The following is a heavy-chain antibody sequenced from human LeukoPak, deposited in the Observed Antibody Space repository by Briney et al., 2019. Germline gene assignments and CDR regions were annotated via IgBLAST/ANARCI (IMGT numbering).Heavy chain of an antibody. Sequence: GASVKVSCKASGGTFSSYAISWVRQAPGQGLEWMGGVIPIFGTANYAQKFQGRVTITADESTSTAYMELSSLRSEDTAVYHCARTGRFLEWSLLDAFDIWGQGTMVTVSS. D-gene: IGHD3-3*01. CDR1: GGTFSSYA. V-gene: IGHV1-69*01. CDR3: ARTGRFLEWSLLDAFDI. J-gene: IGHJ3*02. CDR2: VIPIFGTA.